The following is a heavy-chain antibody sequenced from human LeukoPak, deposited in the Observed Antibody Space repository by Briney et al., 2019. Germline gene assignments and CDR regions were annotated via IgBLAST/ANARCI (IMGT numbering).Heavy chain of an antibody. V-gene: IGHV4-34*01. CDR3: ARQPEVGATRGSFDY. CDR2: IYYSGST. D-gene: IGHD1-26*01. J-gene: IGHJ4*02. CDR1: GGSFSGYY. Sequence: QPSETLSLTCAVYGGSFSGYYWSWIRQPPGEGLEWIGSIYYSGSTYYNPSLKSRVTISVDTSKNQFSLKLSSVTAADTAVYYCARQPEVGATRGSFDYWGQGTLVTVSS.